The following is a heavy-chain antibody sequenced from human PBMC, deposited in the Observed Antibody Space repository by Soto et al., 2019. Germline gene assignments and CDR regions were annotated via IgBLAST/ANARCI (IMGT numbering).Heavy chain of an antibody. D-gene: IGHD3-3*02. CDR3: AAILGMDV. CDR1: GFTFSNYW. V-gene: IGHV3-7*05. Sequence: EVQLVESGGGLVQPGGSLRLSCAVSGFTFSNYWMSWVRQAPGKGLEWVANIKKDGSEKYYVDSVKGRFIISRDNGKKSLYLQMSDLRADDTAVYYCAAILGMDVWGQGTTVTVSS. J-gene: IGHJ6*02. CDR2: IKKDGSEK.